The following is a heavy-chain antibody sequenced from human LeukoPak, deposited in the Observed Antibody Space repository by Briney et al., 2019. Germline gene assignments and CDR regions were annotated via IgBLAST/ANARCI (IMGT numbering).Heavy chain of an antibody. D-gene: IGHD5-24*01. Sequence: ASVKVSCKASGYTFTRYYMHWVRQAPGQGLEWMGIINPNGGSTSYAQKFQGRVTMTRDTSTGTVYMELSSLRSEDTAVYYCARDRDGYNDLDYWGQGTLVTVSS. CDR2: INPNGGST. V-gene: IGHV1-46*01. CDR3: ARDRDGYNDLDY. CDR1: GYTFTRYY. J-gene: IGHJ4*02.